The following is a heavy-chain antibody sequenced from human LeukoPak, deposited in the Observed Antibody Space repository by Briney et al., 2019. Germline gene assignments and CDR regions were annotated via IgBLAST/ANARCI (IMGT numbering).Heavy chain of an antibody. CDR1: GFTFSGSA. CDR3: TSDVLLWFGEFQGDV. Sequence: PGGSLKLSCAASGFTFSGSAMHWVRQASGKGLEWVGRIRSKANSYATAYAASVKGRFTISRDDSKNTAYVQMNSLKTEDTAVYYCTSDVLLWFGEFQGDVWGQGTTVTVSS. J-gene: IGHJ6*02. V-gene: IGHV3-73*01. D-gene: IGHD3-10*01. CDR2: IRSKANSYAT.